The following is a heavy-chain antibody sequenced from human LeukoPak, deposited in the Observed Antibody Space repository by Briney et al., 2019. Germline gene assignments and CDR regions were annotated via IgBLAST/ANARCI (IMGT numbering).Heavy chain of an antibody. V-gene: IGHV5-51*01. CDR3: ARRAELGMRWFDS. J-gene: IGHJ5*01. Sequence: GESLQISCQASGYPFTEYWIGWARPMPGQGLERMGIIYAADSTTRYSPSFQGQVTISVDKSLNITYLQWRGLQASDSGMYFCARRAELGMRWFDSWGQGTPVIVS. CDR2: IYAADSTT. CDR1: GYPFTEYW. D-gene: IGHD3-16*01.